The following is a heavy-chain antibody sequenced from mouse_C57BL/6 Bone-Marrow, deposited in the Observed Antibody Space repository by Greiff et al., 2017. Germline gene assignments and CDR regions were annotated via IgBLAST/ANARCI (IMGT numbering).Heavy chain of an antibody. CDR2: IDPANGNT. J-gene: IGHJ2*01. CDR1: GFNIKNTY. Sequence: VQLQQSVAELVRPGASVKLSCTASGFNIKNTYMPWVQQRPEKGLEWIGRIDPANGNTKYAPKFQGKATITADTSSNTAYLQLSSLTSEDTAIYYCARGDYWGQGTTLTVSS. V-gene: IGHV14-3*01. CDR3: ARGDY.